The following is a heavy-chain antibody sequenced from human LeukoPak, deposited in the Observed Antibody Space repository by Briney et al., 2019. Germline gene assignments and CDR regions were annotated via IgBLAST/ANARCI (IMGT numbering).Heavy chain of an antibody. CDR3: AKDLYSSSSGFDY. CDR2: IYSGGST. V-gene: IGHV3-53*01. Sequence: GGSLRLSCAASGFTVSSNYMSWVRQAPGKGLEWVSVIYSGGSTYYADSVKGRFAISRDNSKNTLYLQMNSLRAEDTAVYYCAKDLYSSSSGFDYWGQGTLVTVSS. J-gene: IGHJ4*02. CDR1: GFTVSSNY. D-gene: IGHD6-6*01.